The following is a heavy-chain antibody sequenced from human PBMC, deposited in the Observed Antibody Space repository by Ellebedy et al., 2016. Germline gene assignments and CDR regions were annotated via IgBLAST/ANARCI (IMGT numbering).Heavy chain of an antibody. D-gene: IGHD3-22*01. CDR2: ISGSGGST. Sequence: GGSLRLSXAASGFTFSSYAMSWVRQAPGKGLEWVSAISGSGGSTYYADSVKGRFTISRDNSKNTLYLQMNSLGAEDTAVYYCARAYYDSSGGEGLDYWGQGTLVTVSS. J-gene: IGHJ4*02. V-gene: IGHV3-23*01. CDR1: GFTFSSYA. CDR3: ARAYYDSSGGEGLDY.